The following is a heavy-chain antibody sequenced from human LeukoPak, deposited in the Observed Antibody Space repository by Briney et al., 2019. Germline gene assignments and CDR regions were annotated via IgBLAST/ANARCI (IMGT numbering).Heavy chain of an antibody. CDR1: GFTLSKYG. D-gene: IGHD3-22*01. Sequence: PGGSLRLSCAASGFTLSKYGMHWVRQAPGKGLEWVAFIRYDGNNKYYADSVKGRFTISRDNSKNTLYLQMNSLRAEDTAVYYCALFAGGYLYYFDYWGQGTLVTVSS. J-gene: IGHJ4*02. CDR2: IRYDGNNK. CDR3: ALFAGGYLYYFDY. V-gene: IGHV3-30*02.